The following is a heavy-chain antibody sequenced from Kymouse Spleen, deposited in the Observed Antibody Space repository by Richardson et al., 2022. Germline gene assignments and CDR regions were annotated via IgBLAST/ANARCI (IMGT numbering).Heavy chain of an antibody. V-gene: IGHV3-21*03. Sequence: EVQLVESGGGLVKPGGSLRLSCAASGFTFSSYSMNWVRQAPGKGLEWVSSISSSSSYIYYADSVKGRFTISRDNAKNSLYLQMNSLRAEDTAVYYCAREKWEPYYYYYGMDVWGQGTTVTVSS. CDR1: GFTFSSYS. D-gene: IGHD1-26*01. CDR2: ISSSSSYI. J-gene: IGHJ6*02. CDR3: AREKWEPYYYYYGMDV.